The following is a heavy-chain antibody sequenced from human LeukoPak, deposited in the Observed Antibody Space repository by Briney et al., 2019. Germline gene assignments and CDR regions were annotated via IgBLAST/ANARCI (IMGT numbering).Heavy chain of an antibody. CDR2: ISYDGSNK. Sequence: GGSLRLSCAASGFTFSSYGMHWVRQAPGKGLEWVAVISYDGSNKYYADSVKGRFTISRDNSKNTLYLQMNSLRAEDTAVYYCARDGWFGELGGFDYWGQGTLVTVSS. CDR1: GFTFSSYG. CDR3: ARDGWFGELGGFDY. D-gene: IGHD3-10*01. V-gene: IGHV3-30*03. J-gene: IGHJ4*02.